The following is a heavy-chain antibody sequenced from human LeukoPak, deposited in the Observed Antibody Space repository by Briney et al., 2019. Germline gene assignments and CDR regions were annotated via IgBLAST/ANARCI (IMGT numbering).Heavy chain of an antibody. Sequence: GGSLRLSCAASGFTFSSYAMTWVRQAPGRGLEWVSSIRGSGDSIYYADSVKGRFTLSRENSKSTMFLQMNSLRAEDTAIYYCATAYITTWFWCLELWGQGTLVTVPS. J-gene: IGHJ4*02. CDR3: ATAYITTWFWCLEL. CDR2: IRGSGDSI. CDR1: GFTFSSYA. D-gene: IGHD3-22*01. V-gene: IGHV3-23*01.